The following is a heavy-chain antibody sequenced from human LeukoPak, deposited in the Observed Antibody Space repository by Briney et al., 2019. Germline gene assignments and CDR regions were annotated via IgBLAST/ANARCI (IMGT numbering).Heavy chain of an antibody. Sequence: SGPTLVKPTQTLTLTCTFSGFSLSTSGVGVGWIRQPPGKALEWLALIYWDDDKRYSPSLKSRLTITMDTSKNQVVLTMTNMDPVDTATYYCAHRSLIEPPEEWFDPWGQGTLVTVSS. D-gene: IGHD3-22*01. V-gene: IGHV2-5*02. CDR3: AHRSLIEPPEEWFDP. J-gene: IGHJ5*02. CDR1: GFSLSTSGVG. CDR2: IYWDDDK.